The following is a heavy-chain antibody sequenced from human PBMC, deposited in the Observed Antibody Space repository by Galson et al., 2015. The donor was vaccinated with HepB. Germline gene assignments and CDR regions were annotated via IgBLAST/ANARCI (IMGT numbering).Heavy chain of an antibody. CDR2: TYYRSKWYN. CDR3: ASSSGYYWGITNDDAFDI. J-gene: IGHJ3*02. D-gene: IGHD3-22*01. Sequence: CAISGDSVSSNSAAWNWIRQSPSRGLEWLGRTYYRSKWYNDYAVSVKSRITINPDTSKNQFSLQLNSVTPEDTAVYYCASSSGYYWGITNDDAFDIWGQGTMVTVSS. V-gene: IGHV6-1*01. CDR1: GDSVSSNSAA.